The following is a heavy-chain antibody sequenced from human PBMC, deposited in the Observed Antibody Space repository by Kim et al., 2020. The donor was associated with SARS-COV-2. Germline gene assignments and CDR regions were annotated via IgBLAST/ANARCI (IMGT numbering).Heavy chain of an antibody. D-gene: IGHD4-17*01. Sequence: SVKVSCKASGGTFSSYAISWVRQAPGQGLEWMGGIIPIFGTANYAQKFQGRVTITADESTSTAYMELSSLKSEDTAVYYCARHYGGNLPYYFDYWGQGTLVTVSS. CDR2: IIPIFGTA. CDR3: ARHYGGNLPYYFDY. V-gene: IGHV1-69*13. J-gene: IGHJ4*02. CDR1: GGTFSSYA.